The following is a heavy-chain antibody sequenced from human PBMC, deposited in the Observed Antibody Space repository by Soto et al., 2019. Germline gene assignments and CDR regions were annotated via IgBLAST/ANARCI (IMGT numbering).Heavy chain of an antibody. CDR3: ARHGIDYDSSGYPGY. CDR2: INPADSDT. CDR1: GYSFTSYW. D-gene: IGHD3-22*01. Sequence: GESLKISCKGSGYSFTSYWIGWVRQMPGKGLEWMGIINPADSDTRYSPSFQGQVTISADKSISTAYLQWNSLKASDSAMYYCARHGIDYDSSGYPGYCGQGTMVTVSS. J-gene: IGHJ1*01. V-gene: IGHV5-51*01.